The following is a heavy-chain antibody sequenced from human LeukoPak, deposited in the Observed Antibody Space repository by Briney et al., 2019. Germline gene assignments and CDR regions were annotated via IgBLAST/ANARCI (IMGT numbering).Heavy chain of an antibody. J-gene: IGHJ4*02. V-gene: IGHV3-30*02. CDR1: GFTFSSYG. D-gene: IGHD1-7*01. Sequence: GGSLRLSCAASGFTFSSYGMHWVRQAPGKGLEWVAFIRYDGSNKYYADSVKGRFTISRDNSKNTLYLQMNSLRAEDTAVYYCAKFLTGTTETYDYWGQGTLVTVSS. CDR2: IRYDGSNK. CDR3: AKFLTGTTETYDY.